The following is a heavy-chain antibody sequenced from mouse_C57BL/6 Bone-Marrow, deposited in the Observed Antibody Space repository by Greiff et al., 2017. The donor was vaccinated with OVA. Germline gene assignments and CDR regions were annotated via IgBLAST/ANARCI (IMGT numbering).Heavy chain of an antibody. CDR1: GFSLTSYG. J-gene: IGHJ2*01. D-gene: IGHD4-1*01. Sequence: VQLQQSGPGLVQPSQSLSITCTVSGFSLTSYGVHWVRQSPGKGLEWLGVIWSGGSTDYNAAFISRLSISKDNSTSQVFFKMNSLQADDTAIYYCASLGDFDYWGQGTTLTVSS. CDR2: IWSGGST. CDR3: ASLGDFDY. V-gene: IGHV2-2*01.